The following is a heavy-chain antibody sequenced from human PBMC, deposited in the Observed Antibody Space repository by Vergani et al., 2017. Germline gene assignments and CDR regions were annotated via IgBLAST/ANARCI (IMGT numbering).Heavy chain of an antibody. CDR1: GGSISSSSYY. CDR2: IYYSGST. J-gene: IGHJ4*02. Sequence: QLQLQESGPGLVKPSETLSLTCTVSGGSISSSSYYWGWIRQPPGKGLEWIGSIYYSGSTYYNPSLKSRGTVSVDTSKNQFSLKRSSVTAADTAVYYCARGDKLTYYYDSSTFDYWGQGTLVTVSS. CDR3: ARGDKLTYYYDSSTFDY. V-gene: IGHV4-39*07. D-gene: IGHD3-22*01.